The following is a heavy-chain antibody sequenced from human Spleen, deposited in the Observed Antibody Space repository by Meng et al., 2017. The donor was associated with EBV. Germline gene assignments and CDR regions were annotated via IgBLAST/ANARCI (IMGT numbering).Heavy chain of an antibody. D-gene: IGHD3-16*01. CDR2: IYHSGST. CDR3: ASGGGVDALGDY. J-gene: IGHJ4*02. V-gene: IGHV4-4*02. CDR1: GGSIRSSNW. Sequence: QEQLPESGPGLVKPSGTLSLTCAVSGGSIRSSNWWSWVRQPPGKGLEWIGEIYHSGSTNYNPSLKSRVTISVDKSKNQFSLKLRSVTAADTAVYYCASGGGVDALGDYWGQGTLVTVSS.